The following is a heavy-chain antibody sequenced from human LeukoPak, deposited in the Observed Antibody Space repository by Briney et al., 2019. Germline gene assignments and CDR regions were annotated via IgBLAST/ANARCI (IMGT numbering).Heavy chain of an antibody. J-gene: IGHJ5*02. CDR1: GFTFSSYW. V-gene: IGHV3-74*01. CDR3: ARVPLGEFKGFDP. CDR2: INTDGNST. Sequence: PGGSLRLSCAASGFTFSSYWMHWVRQVPGKGLVWVSRINTDGNSTRYADTVKGRFTISRDNAKNTLYLQMNSLRAEDTAVYYCARVPLGEFKGFDPWGQGTLVTVSS. D-gene: IGHD3-10*01.